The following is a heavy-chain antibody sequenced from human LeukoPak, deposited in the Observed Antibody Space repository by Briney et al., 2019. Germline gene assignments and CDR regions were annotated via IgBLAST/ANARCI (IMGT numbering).Heavy chain of an antibody. CDR1: GGSISSGGYY. D-gene: IGHD3-22*01. Sequence: SETLSLTCTVSGGSISSGGYYWSWLRQHPGQGLEWIVCIYYSGSTYYNPSLKSRVTISVDTSKNQFSLKLSSVTSADTAVYYCARDHPNHYDSSGCSENAFDIWGQGTMVTVSS. J-gene: IGHJ3*02. CDR2: IYYSGST. CDR3: ARDHPNHYDSSGCSENAFDI. V-gene: IGHV4-31*03.